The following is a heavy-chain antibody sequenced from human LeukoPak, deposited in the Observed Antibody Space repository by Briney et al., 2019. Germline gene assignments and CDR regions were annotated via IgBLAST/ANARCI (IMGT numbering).Heavy chain of an antibody. D-gene: IGHD3-10*01. CDR1: GGSFSGYY. Sequence: PSETLSLTCAVYGGSFSGYYWSWIRQPPGKGLEWIGEINHSGSTNYNPSLKSRVTISVDTSKNQFSLKLSSVTAADTAVYYCATFGELFYYFDYWGQGTLVTVSS. V-gene: IGHV4-34*01. J-gene: IGHJ4*02. CDR2: INHSGST. CDR3: ATFGELFYYFDY.